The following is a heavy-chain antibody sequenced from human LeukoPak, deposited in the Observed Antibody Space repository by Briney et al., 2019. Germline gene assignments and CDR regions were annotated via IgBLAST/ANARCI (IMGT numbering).Heavy chain of an antibody. Sequence: PSETLSLTCTVSGDSISSSSDYWGRIRQPPGKGLEWIGGIYYSGSTYYNPSLKSRVTISVDTSRNQFSLKLGSVTAADTAVYYCARVRFLEWLPEGNWFDPWGQGTLVTVSS. CDR3: ARVRFLEWLPEGNWFDP. J-gene: IGHJ5*02. V-gene: IGHV4-39*01. CDR2: IYYSGST. CDR1: GDSISSSSDY. D-gene: IGHD3-3*01.